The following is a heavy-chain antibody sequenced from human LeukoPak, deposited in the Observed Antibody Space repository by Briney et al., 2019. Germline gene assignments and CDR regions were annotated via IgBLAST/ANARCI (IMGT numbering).Heavy chain of an antibody. CDR2: IYHSGSS. CDR3: ARDLAVAGKAFDF. V-gene: IGHV4-38-2*02. D-gene: IGHD6-19*01. CDR1: GFSITTGYY. J-gene: IGHJ4*02. Sequence: SETLSLTCTVSGFSITTGYYWDWIRQSPGKGLEWIGKIYHSGSSYYNPSFKSRVTISVDTSKNQFSLRVTSVTAADTAIYFCARDLAVAGKAFDFWGQGIPVTISS.